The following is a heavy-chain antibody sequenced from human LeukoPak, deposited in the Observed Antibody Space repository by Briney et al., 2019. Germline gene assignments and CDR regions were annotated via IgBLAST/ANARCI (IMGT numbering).Heavy chain of an antibody. CDR3: ARVKGITMVRGVISDWFDP. V-gene: IGHV4-59*11. D-gene: IGHD3-10*01. Sequence: PSETLSLTCTVSGGSISSHYWSWIRQPPGKGLEWIGYIYYSGSTNYNPSLKSRVTMSVDTSKNQFSLKLSSVTAADTAVYYCARVKGITMVRGVISDWFDPWGQGTLVTVSS. J-gene: IGHJ5*02. CDR1: GGSISSHY. CDR2: IYYSGST.